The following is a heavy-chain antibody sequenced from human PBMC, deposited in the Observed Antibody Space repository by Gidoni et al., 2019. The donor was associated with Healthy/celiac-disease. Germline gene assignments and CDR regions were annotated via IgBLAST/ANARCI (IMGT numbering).Heavy chain of an antibody. CDR1: GFTFSSYA. CDR3: AKDTDHSYYYYGMDV. D-gene: IGHD2-21*01. Sequence: EVQLLESGGGLVQPGGSLRLSCAASGFTFSSYAMSWVRQAPGKGLEGVSAISGSGGSTYYADSVKGRFTISRDNSKNTLYLQMNSLRAEDTAVYYCAKDTDHSYYYYGMDVWGQGTTVTVSS. J-gene: IGHJ6*02. V-gene: IGHV3-23*01. CDR2: ISGSGGST.